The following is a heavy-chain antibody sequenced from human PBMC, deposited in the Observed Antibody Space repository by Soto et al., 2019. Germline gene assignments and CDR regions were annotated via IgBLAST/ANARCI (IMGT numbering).Heavy chain of an antibody. V-gene: IGHV4-59*12. CDR1: GDSISSYY. CDR2: IYYSGST. CDR3: ARSVCP. Sequence: PSETLSLTCTVSGDSISSYYLTWIRQPPGKGLEWIGYIYYSGSTNYNPSLKSRVTISVDTSKNQFSLKLSSVTAADTAVYYCARSVCPWGQGTLVTVSS. J-gene: IGHJ5*02.